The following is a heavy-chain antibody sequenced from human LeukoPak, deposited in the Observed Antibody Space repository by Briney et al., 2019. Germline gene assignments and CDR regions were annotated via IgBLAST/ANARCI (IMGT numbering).Heavy chain of an antibody. CDR2: IDWDDDK. V-gene: IGHV2-70*01. J-gene: IGHJ4*02. Sequence: SGPTLVNPTQTLTLTCTFSGFSLSTSGMCVSWIRQPPGKALEWLALIDWDDDKYYSTSLKTRLTISKDTSKNQVVLTMTNMDPVDTATYYCARSDWYYYDSSGYYHFDYWGQGTLVTVSS. CDR3: ARSDWYYYDSSGYYHFDY. CDR1: GFSLSTSGMC. D-gene: IGHD3-22*01.